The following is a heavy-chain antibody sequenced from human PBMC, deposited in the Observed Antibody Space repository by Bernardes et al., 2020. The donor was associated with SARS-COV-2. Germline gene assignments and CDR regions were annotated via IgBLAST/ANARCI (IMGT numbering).Heavy chain of an antibody. CDR1: GGAMSGYY. D-gene: IGHD4-4*01. J-gene: IGHJ5*02. V-gene: IGHV4-4*07. Sequence: TLSPTCTISGGAMSGYYWTWLRQSAEKGLEFIGRIYSSGSTNYSPSLKSRVTMSLDMSNNQFSLRLHSVTAADTAVYYCARATIITFWYDPWGQGTLVHVSS. CDR2: IYSSGST. CDR3: ARATIITFWYDP.